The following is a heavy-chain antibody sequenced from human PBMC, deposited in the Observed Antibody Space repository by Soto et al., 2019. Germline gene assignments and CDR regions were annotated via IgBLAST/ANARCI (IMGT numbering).Heavy chain of an antibody. Sequence: GESLKISCKGSGYSFISYWIAWVRQMPGKGLEWMGIIYPGDSDTRYSPSFQGQVTISGDKSIRTAYLQWSSLKASDTAMYYCASKLYSSGWQDAFDIWAQGQWSPSPQ. D-gene: IGHD6-19*01. CDR1: GYSFISYW. CDR3: ASKLYSSGWQDAFDI. V-gene: IGHV5-51*01. CDR2: IYPGDSDT. J-gene: IGHJ3*02.